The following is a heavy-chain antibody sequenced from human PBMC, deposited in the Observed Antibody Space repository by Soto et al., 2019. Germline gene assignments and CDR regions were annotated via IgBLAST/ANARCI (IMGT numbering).Heavy chain of an antibody. D-gene: IGHD2-21*01. V-gene: IGHV4-4*02. J-gene: IGHJ4*02. CDR3: ARLIVGHFDY. CDR2: ISHTEKT. CDR1: IASISGNIW. Sequence: QVQLQESGPGLVKPSGTLSLTCAVSIASISGNIWWNWVRQPPGQGLEWIGQISHTEKTNYNPSLRSRVTISLDKSRNQFSLRLTSVTAADTAVYYCARLIVGHFDYWGRGALVTVSS.